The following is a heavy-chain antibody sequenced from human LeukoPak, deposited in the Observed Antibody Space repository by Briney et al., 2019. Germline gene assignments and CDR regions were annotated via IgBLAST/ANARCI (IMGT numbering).Heavy chain of an antibody. CDR1: GGSISSYY. V-gene: IGHV4-59*04. D-gene: IGHD2-2*01. CDR3: ARLSAEYCSSTSCPDRFDY. Sequence: TSETLSLTCTVSGGSISSYYWSWIRQPPGKGLEWIGTIYYSGTTYYNPSLKSRVTISVDTSKNNFSLKLSSVTAADTAVYYCARLSAEYCSSTSCPDRFDYWGQGTLVTVSS. J-gene: IGHJ4*02. CDR2: IYYSGTT.